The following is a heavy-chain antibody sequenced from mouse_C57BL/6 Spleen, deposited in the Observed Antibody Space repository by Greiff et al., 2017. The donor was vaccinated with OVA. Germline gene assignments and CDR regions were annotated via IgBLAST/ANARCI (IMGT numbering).Heavy chain of an antibody. CDR2: IRSKSNNYAT. CDR1: GFSFNTYA. Sequence: EVKLMESGGGLVQPKGSLKLSCAASGFSFNTYAMNWVRQAPGKGLEWVARIRSKSNNYATYYADSVKDRFTISRDDSESMLYLQMNNLKTEDTAMYYCVRQRGVYYYGSNWYFDVWGTGTTVTVSS. V-gene: IGHV10-1*01. J-gene: IGHJ1*03. CDR3: VRQRGVYYYGSNWYFDV. D-gene: IGHD1-1*01.